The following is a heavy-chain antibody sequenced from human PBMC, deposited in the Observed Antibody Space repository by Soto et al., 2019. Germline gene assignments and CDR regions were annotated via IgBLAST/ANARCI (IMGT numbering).Heavy chain of an antibody. Sequence: SETLSLTCAVSGGSISSYYWSWIRQPPGKGLEWIGYIYYSGSTNYNPSLKSRVTISVDTSKNQFSLKLSSVTAADTAVYYCARVSYYYDSSGYYAFDYWGQGTLVTVSS. D-gene: IGHD3-22*01. J-gene: IGHJ4*02. CDR2: IYYSGST. CDR3: ARVSYYYDSSGYYAFDY. V-gene: IGHV4-59*01. CDR1: GGSISSYY.